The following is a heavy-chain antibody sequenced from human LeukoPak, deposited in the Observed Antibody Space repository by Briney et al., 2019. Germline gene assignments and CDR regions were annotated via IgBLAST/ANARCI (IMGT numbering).Heavy chain of an antibody. V-gene: IGHV4-39*01. Sequence: SETLSLTCTVSGGSISSSTIYWGWIREPPGKGLDWVGNIFYTETTYYNPSLKSRVTMSVDTSQNQFSLKLSSVTATDTAVYYCARTHELSVDTAMVSYYYMDVWGRGTTVTVSS. CDR3: ARTHELSVDTAMVSYYYMDV. J-gene: IGHJ6*03. D-gene: IGHD5-18*01. CDR1: GGSISSSTIY. CDR2: IFYTETT.